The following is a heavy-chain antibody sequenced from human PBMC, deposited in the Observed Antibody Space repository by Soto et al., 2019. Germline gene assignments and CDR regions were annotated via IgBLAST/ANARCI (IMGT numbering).Heavy chain of an antibody. V-gene: IGHV4-39*01. CDR2: IYYSGST. CDR3: ARHKIVVVPAAILYNWFDP. D-gene: IGHD2-2*01. J-gene: IGHJ5*02. CDR1: GGSISSSSYY. Sequence: QLQLQESGPGLVKPSETLSLTCTVSGGSISSSSYYWGWIRQPPGKGLEWIGSIYYSGSTYYTPSLKSRVTISVDTSKNQFSLKLSSVTAADTAVYYCARHKIVVVPAAILYNWFDPWGQGTLVTVSS.